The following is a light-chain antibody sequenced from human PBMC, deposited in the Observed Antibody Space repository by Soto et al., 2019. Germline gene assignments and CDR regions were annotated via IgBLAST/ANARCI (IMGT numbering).Light chain of an antibody. CDR2: EVT. Sequence: QSVLTQPASVSGSPGQSITISCTGTSSDVGGYNYVSWYQQHPGKAPKLVIYEVTKRPSGVSNRFSGSKSGNTASLTISGLQAEDETDYYCSSYTSTNHVVFGGGTKGTVL. CDR3: SSYTSTNHVV. V-gene: IGLV2-14*01. J-gene: IGLJ2*01. CDR1: SSDVGGYNY.